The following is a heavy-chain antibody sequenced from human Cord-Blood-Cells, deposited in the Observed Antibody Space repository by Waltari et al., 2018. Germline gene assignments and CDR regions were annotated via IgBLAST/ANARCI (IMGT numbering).Heavy chain of an antibody. J-gene: IGHJ4*02. CDR1: GGTFSSYA. D-gene: IGHD3-10*01. CDR3: ARASDYYGSGSPKYYFDY. Sequence: QVQLVQSGAEVKKPGSSVKVSCKASGGTFSSYAISWVRQAPGQGLEWMGWILPICGTANYAQKFQGRVTITADESTSTDYMELSSLRSEDTAVYYCARASDYYGSGSPKYYFDYWGQGTLVTVSS. CDR2: ILPICGTA. V-gene: IGHV1-69*01.